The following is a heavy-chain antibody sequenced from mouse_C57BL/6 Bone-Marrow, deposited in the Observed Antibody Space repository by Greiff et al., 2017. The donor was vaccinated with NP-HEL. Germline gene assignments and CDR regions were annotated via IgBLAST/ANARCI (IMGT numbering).Heavy chain of an antibody. CDR2: IYPRSGNT. CDR1: GYTFTSYG. Sequence: VQRVESGAELARPGASVKLSCKASGYTFTSYGISWVKQRTGQGLEWIGEIYPRSGNTYYNEKFKGKATLTADKSSSTAYMELRSLTSEDSAVYFCARHSYYYGSSPRFAYWGQGTLVTVSA. D-gene: IGHD1-1*01. CDR3: ARHSYYYGSSPRFAY. V-gene: IGHV1-81*01. J-gene: IGHJ3*01.